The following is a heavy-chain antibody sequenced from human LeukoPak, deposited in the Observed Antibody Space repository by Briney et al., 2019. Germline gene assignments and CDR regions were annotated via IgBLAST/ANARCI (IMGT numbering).Heavy chain of an antibody. CDR1: GFTVSSNY. Sequence: GGSLRLSSAASGFTVSSNYMSWVRQAPGKGLEWVSIIYSGGSVYYADSVKGRFTISRDNSKNTLFLQMNSLRAEDTAVYYCARGYCSGSKCYSVWFDPWGQGTLVTVSS. J-gene: IGHJ5*02. D-gene: IGHD2-15*01. V-gene: IGHV3-53*01. CDR2: IYSGGSV. CDR3: ARGYCSGSKCYSVWFDP.